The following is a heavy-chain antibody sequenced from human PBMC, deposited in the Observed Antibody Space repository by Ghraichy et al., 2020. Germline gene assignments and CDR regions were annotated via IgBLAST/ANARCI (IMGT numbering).Heavy chain of an antibody. J-gene: IGHJ6*02. V-gene: IGHV3-48*02. CDR3: ARDEVRRSTWLGDYYYGMDV. CDR1: GFTFSSYS. D-gene: IGHD3-22*01. CDR2: ISSSSSTI. Sequence: GGSLRLSCAASGFTFSSYSMNWVRQAPGKGLEWVSYISSSSSTIYYADSVKGRFTISRDNAKNSLYLQMNSLRDEDTAVYYCARDEVRRSTWLGDYYYGMDVWGQGTTVTVSS.